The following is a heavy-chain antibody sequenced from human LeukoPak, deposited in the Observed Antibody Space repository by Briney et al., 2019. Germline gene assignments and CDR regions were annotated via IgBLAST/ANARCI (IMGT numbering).Heavy chain of an antibody. CDR2: IIPIFGTA. CDR3: ARVVLLGYCSSTSCSPNYMDV. V-gene: IGHV1-69*05. Sequence: SVKVSCKASGGTFSSYAISWVRQAPGQGLEWMGRIIPIFGTANYAQKFQGRVTITTDESTSTAYMELSSLRSEDTAVYYCARVVLLGYCSSTSCSPNYMDVWGKGTTVTVSS. J-gene: IGHJ6*03. CDR1: GGTFSSYA. D-gene: IGHD2-2*01.